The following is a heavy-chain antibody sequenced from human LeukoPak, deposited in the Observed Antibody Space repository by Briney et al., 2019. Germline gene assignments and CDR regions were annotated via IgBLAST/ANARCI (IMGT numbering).Heavy chain of an antibody. D-gene: IGHD1-26*01. CDR2: IGAYNGNT. Sequence: ASVKVSCKASGGTFSSYAISWMRQAPGQGLEWMGWIGAYNGNTNYAQKLQGRVTMTTDTSTSTAYMELRSLRSDDTAVYYCARVIGELTDYWGQGTLVTVSS. J-gene: IGHJ4*02. CDR1: GGTFSSYA. V-gene: IGHV1-18*01. CDR3: ARVIGELTDY.